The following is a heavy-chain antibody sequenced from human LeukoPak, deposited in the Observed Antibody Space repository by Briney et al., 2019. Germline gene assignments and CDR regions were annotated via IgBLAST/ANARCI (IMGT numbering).Heavy chain of an antibody. V-gene: IGHV4-39*07. CDR1: GGSISSSSYY. CDR2: IYYSGST. D-gene: IGHD3-22*01. Sequence: PSETLSLTCTVSGGSISSSSYYWGWIRQPPGKGLEWIGSIYYSGSTYYNPSLKSRVTISVDTSKNQFSLKLSSVTAADTAVYYCARVGVGYYDSSGYFLGGNFDYWGQGTLVTVSS. J-gene: IGHJ4*02. CDR3: ARVGVGYYDSSGYFLGGNFDY.